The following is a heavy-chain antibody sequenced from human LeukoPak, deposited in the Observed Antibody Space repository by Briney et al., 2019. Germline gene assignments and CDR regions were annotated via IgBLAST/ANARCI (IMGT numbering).Heavy chain of an antibody. Sequence: SETLSLTCTVSGGSISSGDYYWSWIRQPPGKGLEWIGYIYYSGSTYDNPSLKSRVTISVDTSKNQFSLKLSSVTAADTAVYYCASSSSWYYFDYWGQGTLVTVSS. CDR1: GGSISSGDYY. CDR2: IYYSGST. D-gene: IGHD6-13*01. CDR3: ASSSSWYYFDY. V-gene: IGHV4-30-4*01. J-gene: IGHJ4*02.